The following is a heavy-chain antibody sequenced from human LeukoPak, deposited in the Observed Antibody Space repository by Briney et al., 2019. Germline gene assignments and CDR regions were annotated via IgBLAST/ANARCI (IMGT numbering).Heavy chain of an antibody. Sequence: ASVKVSCKASGYTFTSYGISWVRQAPGQGLEWMGWISAYNGNTNYAQKLQGRVTMTTDTSTSTAYMELRSLRSDDTAVYYCARDRASSGRNILDYWGQGTLVTVSS. V-gene: IGHV1-18*01. J-gene: IGHJ4*02. D-gene: IGHD6-19*01. CDR2: ISAYNGNT. CDR3: ARDRASSGRNILDY. CDR1: GYTFTSYG.